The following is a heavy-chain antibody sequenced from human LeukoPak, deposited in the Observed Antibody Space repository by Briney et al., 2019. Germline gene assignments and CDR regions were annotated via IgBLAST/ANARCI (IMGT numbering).Heavy chain of an antibody. CDR3: APSGAYSNFDH. CDR2: IRSSRSTI. Sequence: TGGSLRLSCAASGFSFSRYSMNWVRQAPGKGLEWVSYIRSSRSTIYYADSVKGRFTISRDNAKKPLYLQMNSLRAEDTAVYYCAPSGAYSNFDHWGQGTLVTVSS. J-gene: IGHJ4*02. CDR1: GFSFSRYS. D-gene: IGHD4-11*01. V-gene: IGHV3-48*01.